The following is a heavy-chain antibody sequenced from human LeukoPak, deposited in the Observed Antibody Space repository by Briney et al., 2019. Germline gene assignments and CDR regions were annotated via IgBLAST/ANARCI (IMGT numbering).Heavy chain of an antibody. CDR1: GYTFTSYY. Sequence: ASVKVSCKASGYTFTSYYMHWVRQAPGQGLEWMGIINPSGGSTSYAQKFQGRVTMTRDMSTSTVYMELSSPRSEDTAVYYCARDRDLDRYSSSWYNYYYYMDVWGKGTTVTISS. J-gene: IGHJ6*03. CDR2: INPSGGST. D-gene: IGHD6-13*01. CDR3: ARDRDLDRYSSSWYNYYYYMDV. V-gene: IGHV1-46*01.